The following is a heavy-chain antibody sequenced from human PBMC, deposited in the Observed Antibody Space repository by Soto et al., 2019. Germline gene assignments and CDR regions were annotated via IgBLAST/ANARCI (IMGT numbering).Heavy chain of an antibody. V-gene: IGHV3-33*01. J-gene: IGHJ4*02. CDR3: ARDSPDYYDSSGYYDY. CDR2: IWYDGSNK. D-gene: IGHD3-22*01. Sequence: GGSLRLSCAASGFTFSSYGMHWVRQAPGKGLEWVAVIWYDGSNKYYADSVKGRFTISRDNSKNTLYLQMNSLRAEDTAVYYCARDSPDYYDSSGYYDYCGQGTLVTVSS. CDR1: GFTFSSYG.